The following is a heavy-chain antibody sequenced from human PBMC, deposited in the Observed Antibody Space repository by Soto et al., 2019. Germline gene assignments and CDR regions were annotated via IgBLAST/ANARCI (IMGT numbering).Heavy chain of an antibody. V-gene: IGHV3-66*01. J-gene: IGHJ6*02. CDR3: ARGPGGNYYYYGMDV. CDR2: IYSGGST. CDR1: GFTVSSNY. Sequence: EVQLVESGGGLVQPGWSLRLSCAASGFTVSSNYMSWVRQAPGKGLEWVSVIYSGGSTYYADSVKGRFTISRDNSKNTLYLQMNSLRAEDTAVYYCARGPGGNYYYYGMDVWGQGTTVTVSS. D-gene: IGHD2-15*01.